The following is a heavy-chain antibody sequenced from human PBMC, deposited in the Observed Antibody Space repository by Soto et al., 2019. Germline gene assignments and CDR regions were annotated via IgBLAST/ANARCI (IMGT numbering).Heavy chain of an antibody. J-gene: IGHJ4*02. V-gene: IGHV3-30*03. CDR1: GFIFSNFG. D-gene: IGHD6-13*01. CDR2: MSYDGTNK. CDR3: ARDSNSAAGIDS. Sequence: PGGSLRLSCEVSGFIFSNFGMHWVRQAPGKGLEWVAVMSYDGTNKYYADSVKGRFTISRDNSKRTLHLQMSSLRGEDTAVYYCARDSNSAAGIDSWGQGSQVTASS.